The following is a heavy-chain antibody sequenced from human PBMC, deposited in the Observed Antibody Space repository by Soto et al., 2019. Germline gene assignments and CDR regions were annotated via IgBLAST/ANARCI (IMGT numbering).Heavy chain of an antibody. Sequence: SVKVSCKASGGTFSSYAISWLRQAPGQGLEWMGGIIPIFGTANYAQKFQGRVTITADESTSTAYMELSSLRSEDTAVYYCARDLGVAGLDFDYWGQGTLVTVSS. CDR3: ARDLGVAGLDFDY. CDR2: IIPIFGTA. J-gene: IGHJ4*02. D-gene: IGHD6-19*01. CDR1: GGTFSSYA. V-gene: IGHV1-69*13.